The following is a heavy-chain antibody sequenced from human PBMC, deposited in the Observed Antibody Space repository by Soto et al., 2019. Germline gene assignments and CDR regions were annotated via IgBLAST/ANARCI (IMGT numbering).Heavy chain of an antibody. V-gene: IGHV1-18*04. CDR1: GYTFTRYD. J-gene: IGHJ6*02. CDR3: ARGGIAVAGSYYYYCRDV. CDR2: LSAYNGNT. Sequence: GGSVKVSCQASGYTFTRYDISWVRQAPGQGNEWMGWLSAYNGNTNYAQKLQGRVTMTTDTSTSTAYMELSSQRCDDTAAYSCARGGIAVAGSYYYYCRDVWGQGTTVT. D-gene: IGHD6-19*01.